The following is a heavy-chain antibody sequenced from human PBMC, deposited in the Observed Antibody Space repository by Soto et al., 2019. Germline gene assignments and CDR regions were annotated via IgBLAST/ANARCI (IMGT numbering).Heavy chain of an antibody. Sequence: SETLSLTCAVSGYSISSGYYWGWIRQPPGKGLEWIGSIYHSGSTYYNPSLKSRVSISVDTSKNQFSLRLSSVTAADTAMYYCARRHSSSWYGLHYWGQETLVTVST. CDR1: GYSISSGYY. V-gene: IGHV4-38-2*01. CDR3: ARRHSSSWYGLHY. J-gene: IGHJ4*01. CDR2: IYHSGST. D-gene: IGHD6-13*01.